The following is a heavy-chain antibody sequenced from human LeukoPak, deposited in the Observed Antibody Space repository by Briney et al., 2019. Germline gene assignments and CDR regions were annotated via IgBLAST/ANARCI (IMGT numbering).Heavy chain of an antibody. D-gene: IGHD2-21*02. CDR2: INHSGST. V-gene: IGHV4-38-2*02. J-gene: IGHJ6*03. CDR3: ARLPYCGGDCYLNYYYMDV. Sequence: SETLSLTCTVSGYSISSGYYWSWIRQPPGKGLEWIGEINHSGSTNYNPSLKSRVTISVDTSKNQFSLKLSSVTAADTAVYYCARLPYCGGDCYLNYYYMDVWGKGTTVTISS. CDR1: GYSISSGYY.